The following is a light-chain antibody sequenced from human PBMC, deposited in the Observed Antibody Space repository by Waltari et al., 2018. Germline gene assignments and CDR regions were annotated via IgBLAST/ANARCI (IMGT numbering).Light chain of an antibody. CDR3: QQYGSSVLYT. J-gene: IGKJ2*01. CDR1: QSLTKRY. Sequence: VLTQSPGTLSLSPGARATLSCRASQSLTKRYLAWYQMKPGQAPRLLIYGASSRAAGIPDRFSGSGSGTDFTLTISRLEPEDFAVYYCQQYGSSVLYTFGQGTKLEIK. CDR2: GAS. V-gene: IGKV3-20*01.